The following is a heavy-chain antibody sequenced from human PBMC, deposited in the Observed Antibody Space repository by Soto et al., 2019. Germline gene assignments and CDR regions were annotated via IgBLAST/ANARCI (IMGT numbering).Heavy chain of an antibody. D-gene: IGHD3-22*01. J-gene: IGHJ4*02. Sequence: ASVKVSCKASGYTFTRNAIHWVRQAPGQRLEWIGKIDAGNGNTKYSEKFQGRVTITRDTSASAAYMELSTLRSEDTSIYYCARDYDSSGYPRYYFDYWGQGTLVTVSS. V-gene: IGHV1-3*01. CDR3: ARDYDSSGYPRYYFDY. CDR2: IDAGNGNT. CDR1: GYTFTRNA.